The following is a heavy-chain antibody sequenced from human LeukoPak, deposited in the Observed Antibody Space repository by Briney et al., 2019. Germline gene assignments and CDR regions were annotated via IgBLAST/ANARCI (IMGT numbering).Heavy chain of an antibody. Sequence: PGGSLRLSCTASGFTFGDYAMSWVRQAPGKGLEWVGFIRSKAYGGTTEYAASVKGRFTISRDDSKSIAYLQMNSLKTEDTAVYYCTRDPREVEIFGVVIPHFDYWGQGTLVTVSS. CDR2: IRSKAYGGTT. J-gene: IGHJ4*02. CDR1: GFTFGDYA. CDR3: TRDPREVEIFGVVIPHFDY. D-gene: IGHD3-3*01. V-gene: IGHV3-49*04.